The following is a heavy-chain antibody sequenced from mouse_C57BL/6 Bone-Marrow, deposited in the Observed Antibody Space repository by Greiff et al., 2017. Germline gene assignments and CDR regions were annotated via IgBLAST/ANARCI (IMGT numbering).Heavy chain of an antibody. Sequence: EVKLVESGGGLVQPGGSMKLSCVASGFTFSNYWMNWVRQSPEKGLEWVAQIRLKSDNYATPYAESVKGRFTISRDDSKSSVYLQMNNVRAEDTGIYYCTGGAPGYWGQGTTLTVSS. CDR3: TGGAPGY. J-gene: IGHJ2*01. V-gene: IGHV6-3*01. D-gene: IGHD1-3*01. CDR1: GFTFSNYW. CDR2: IRLKSDNYAT.